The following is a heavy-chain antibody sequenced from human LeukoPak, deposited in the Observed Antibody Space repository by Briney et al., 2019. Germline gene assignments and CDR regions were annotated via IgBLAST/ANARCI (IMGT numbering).Heavy chain of an antibody. Sequence: SETLSLTCTVSGYSISSGYYWGWIRQPPGKGLEWIGSIYHSGSTYYNPSLKSRVTISVDTSKNQFSLKLSSVTAADTAVYYCASGYSSSWRQFDYWGQGTLVTVSS. CDR1: GYSISSGYY. D-gene: IGHD6-13*01. CDR3: ASGYSSSWRQFDY. V-gene: IGHV4-38-2*02. J-gene: IGHJ4*02. CDR2: IYHSGST.